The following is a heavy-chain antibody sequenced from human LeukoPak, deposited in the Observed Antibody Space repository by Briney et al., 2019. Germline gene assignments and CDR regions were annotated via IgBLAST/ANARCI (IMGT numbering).Heavy chain of an antibody. J-gene: IGHJ5*02. CDR1: GGSISSGSYY. Sequence: PSETLSLTCTVSGGSISSGSYYWSWIRQPAGKGLEWIGRIYTSGSTNYNPSLKSRVTISVDTSKNQFFLKLSSVTAADTAVYYCARDSGIAVAGFNWFDPWGQGTLVTVSS. CDR2: IYTSGST. V-gene: IGHV4-61*02. CDR3: ARDSGIAVAGFNWFDP. D-gene: IGHD6-19*01.